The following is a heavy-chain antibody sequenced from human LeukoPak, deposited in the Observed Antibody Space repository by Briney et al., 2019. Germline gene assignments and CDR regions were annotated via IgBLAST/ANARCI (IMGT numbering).Heavy chain of an antibody. CDR3: AKRGVVIRVILVGFYKEAYYFDS. Sequence: RGSLRLSCAVPGITLSNYGMSWVRKAPGKGLEWVAGMSGSGGGANYADSVKGRFTVSRDNSKNTLYLQMKSLRAEDTAVYFCAKRGVVIRVILVGFYKEAYYFDSWGQGALVTVSS. V-gene: IGHV3-23*01. J-gene: IGHJ4*02. CDR1: GITLSNYG. D-gene: IGHD3-22*01. CDR2: MSGSGGGA.